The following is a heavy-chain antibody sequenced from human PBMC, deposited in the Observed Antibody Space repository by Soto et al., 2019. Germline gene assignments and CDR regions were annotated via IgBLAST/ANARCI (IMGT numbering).Heavy chain of an antibody. D-gene: IGHD4-4*01. Sequence: SETLSLTCTVSGGSISSYYWSWIRQPPGKGLEWIGYIYYSGSTNYNPSLKSRVTISVDTSKNQFSLKLSSVTAADTAVYYCASAHSNYYYFDYWGQGTLVTVSS. CDR1: GGSISSYY. CDR2: IYYSGST. J-gene: IGHJ4*02. V-gene: IGHV4-59*01. CDR3: ASAHSNYYYFDY.